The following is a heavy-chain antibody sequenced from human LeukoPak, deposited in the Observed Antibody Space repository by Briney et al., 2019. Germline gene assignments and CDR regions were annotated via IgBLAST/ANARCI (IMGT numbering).Heavy chain of an antibody. CDR2: INTDGSST. CDR1: GFTFNTYW. J-gene: IGHJ3*01. CDR3: ARAEDCSSTSCPRAFDV. Sequence: GGSLRLSCAASGFTFNTYWMHWVRQAPGKRLVWVSRINTDGSSTNCADSVKGRFTVSRDNAENTLYLQMNSLRAEDTAVYYCARAEDCSSTSCPRAFDVWGQGTMVTVSS. V-gene: IGHV3-74*01. D-gene: IGHD2-2*01.